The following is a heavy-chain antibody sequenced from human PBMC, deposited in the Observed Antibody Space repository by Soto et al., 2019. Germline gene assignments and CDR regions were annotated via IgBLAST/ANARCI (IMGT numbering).Heavy chain of an antibody. CDR2: ISGSGAST. V-gene: IGHV3-23*01. CDR3: AINRGYSYDNQLDF. Sequence: SLRLSCAASGFTFTNYAMSWVRQAPGKGLEWVSSISGSGASTYYADSVKGRFTISRDNFKNTLYLQINSLRAEDTALYHCAINRGYSYDNQLDFWGQGTLVTVSS. J-gene: IGHJ4*02. D-gene: IGHD5-18*01. CDR1: GFTFTNYA.